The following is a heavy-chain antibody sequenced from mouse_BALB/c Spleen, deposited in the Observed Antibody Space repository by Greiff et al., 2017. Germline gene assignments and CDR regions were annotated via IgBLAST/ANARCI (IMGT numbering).Heavy chain of an antibody. CDR1: GFSLTSYG. D-gene: IGHD4-1*01. CDR3: ARDGLGDYYAMDY. Sequence: VQLVESGPGLVQPSQSLSITCTVSGFSLTSYGVHWVRQSPGKGLEWLGVIWSGGSTDYNAAFISRLSISKDNSKSQVFFKMNSLQANDTAIYYCARDGLGDYYAMDYWGQGTSVTVSS. CDR2: IWSGGST. V-gene: IGHV2-2*02. J-gene: IGHJ4*01.